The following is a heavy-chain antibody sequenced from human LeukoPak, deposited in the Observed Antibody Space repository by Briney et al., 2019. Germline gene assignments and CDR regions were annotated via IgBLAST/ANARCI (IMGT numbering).Heavy chain of an antibody. Sequence: SETLSLXCAVSGYSISSGYYWGWIRQPPGKGLEWIGSIYHSGSTFYNPSLKSRVTISVDTSKNQFSLKLSSVTAADTAVYYCARHVTFGGVIVLFDYWGQGTLVTVSS. CDR1: GYSISSGYY. CDR3: ARHVTFGGVIVLFDY. D-gene: IGHD3-16*02. V-gene: IGHV4-38-2*01. CDR2: IYHSGST. J-gene: IGHJ4*02.